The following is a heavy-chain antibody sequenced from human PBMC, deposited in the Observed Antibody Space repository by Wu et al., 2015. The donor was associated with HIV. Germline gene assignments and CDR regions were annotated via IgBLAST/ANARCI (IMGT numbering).Heavy chain of an antibody. Sequence: QVQLVQSGVEVKKPGASVKVSCKASGYIFTHYGITWVRQAPGQGLEWMGWISGYNGYTNYAQRFQGRITMTRDTSTTTAYMELSSLRSEDTAVYYCARAARYCGTSSCDTTYYFDYWGPGTLVTVSS. D-gene: IGHD2-2*02. CDR3: ARAARYCGTSSCDTTYYFDY. V-gene: IGHV1-18*01. CDR2: ISGYNGYT. J-gene: IGHJ4*02. CDR1: GYIFTHYG.